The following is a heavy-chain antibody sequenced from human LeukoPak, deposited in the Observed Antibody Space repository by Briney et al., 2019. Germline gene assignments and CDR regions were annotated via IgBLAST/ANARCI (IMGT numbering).Heavy chain of an antibody. J-gene: IGHJ6*02. CDR2: ISDYNGST. CDR3: ARELGLYYGLDV. D-gene: IGHD3-16*01. Sequence: ASVKVSCKASGYTFINYYVNWERQAPGQWLELMGWISDYNGSTNYAQTFQSRVTMTTDTSTSTAYMELRSLRSDDTAVYYCARELGLYYGLDVWGQGTAVTVSS. CDR1: GYTFINYY. V-gene: IGHV1-18*01.